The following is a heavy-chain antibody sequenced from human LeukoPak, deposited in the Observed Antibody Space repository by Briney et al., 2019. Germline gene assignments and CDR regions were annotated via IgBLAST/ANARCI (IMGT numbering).Heavy chain of an antibody. J-gene: IGHJ4*02. CDR2: ISSSGKTI. D-gene: IGHD6-13*01. CDR1: GFTFSSYE. Sequence: PGGSLRLSCEASGFTFSSYEMNWVRQAPGKGLEWVSYISSSGKTIYYAASTKGRFTVSRDNAKNSLYLQMNSLRAEDTAVYYCATTSIAAAVPGCFDYWGQGTLVTVFS. V-gene: IGHV3-48*03. CDR3: ATTSIAAAVPGCFDY.